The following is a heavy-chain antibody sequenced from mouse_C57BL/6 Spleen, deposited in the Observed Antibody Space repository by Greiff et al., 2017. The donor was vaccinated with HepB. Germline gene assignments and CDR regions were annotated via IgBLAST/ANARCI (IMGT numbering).Heavy chain of an antibody. CDR1: GFSLTSYG. J-gene: IGHJ4*01. D-gene: IGHD1-1*02. CDR3: AKKGSYSYYYAMDY. CDR2: IWRGGST. V-gene: IGHV2-5*01. Sequence: QVQLQQSGPGLVQPSQSLSITCTVSGFSLTSYGVHWVRQSPGKGLEWLGVIWRGGSTDYNAAFMSRLSITKDNSKSQVFFKMNSLQADDTAIYYCAKKGSYSYYYAMDYWGQGTSVTVSS.